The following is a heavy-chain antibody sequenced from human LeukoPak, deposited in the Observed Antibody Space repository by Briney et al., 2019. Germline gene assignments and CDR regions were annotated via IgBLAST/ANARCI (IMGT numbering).Heavy chain of an antibody. CDR2: INPNSGGT. CDR3: ARPPGRDGYNRYDY. Sequence: GASVKVSCKASGYTFTSYGISWVRQAPGQGPEWMGWINPNSGGTTYEQKFQGRVTMTSDTSTSTAYMELYSLRSDDTAVYYCARPPGRDGYNRYDYWGQGTLVTVSS. D-gene: IGHD5-24*01. CDR1: GYTFTSYG. J-gene: IGHJ4*02. V-gene: IGHV1-2*02.